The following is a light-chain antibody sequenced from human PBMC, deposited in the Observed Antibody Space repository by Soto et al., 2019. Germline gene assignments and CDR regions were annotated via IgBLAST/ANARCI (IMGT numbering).Light chain of an antibody. V-gene: IGKV3-20*01. CDR1: QSVSSNY. CDR2: GAS. Sequence: EIVLTQSPGTLPLSPGERATLSCRASQSVSSNYLVWYHQKPGQAPRPLTYGASSRATGIPDRFSGSGSGTDFTLTISRLEPEDFAVYYCQQYANSPFTFGQGTKLEIK. CDR3: QQYANSPFT. J-gene: IGKJ2*01.